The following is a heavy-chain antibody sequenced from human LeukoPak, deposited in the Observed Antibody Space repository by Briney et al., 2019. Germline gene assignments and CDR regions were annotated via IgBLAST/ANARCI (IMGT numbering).Heavy chain of an antibody. CDR2: INPTGGT. D-gene: IGHD6-6*01. CDR1: GYTFTGHY. V-gene: IGHV1-2*02. CDR3: ARDVGRSSSH. Sequence: ASVKVSCKASGYTFTGHYLNWVRQAPGQGLEWMGWINPTGGTTYAQKFLDRVTMTRDTSINTAYMELSGLRSDDTAVYYCARDVGRSSSHWGRGTLVTVSS. J-gene: IGHJ4*02.